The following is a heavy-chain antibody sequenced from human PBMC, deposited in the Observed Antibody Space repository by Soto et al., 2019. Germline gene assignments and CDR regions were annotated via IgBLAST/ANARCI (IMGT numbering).Heavy chain of an antibody. J-gene: IGHJ5*02. CDR3: ARDIAPAQDWFGP. Sequence: QVQLVQSGPEVKKPGASVKVSCKASGYTFSTYDINWVRQASGQGLEWLGWMNPKSGQTGYTQKFQGRVTMAANTSMTTAYMELSSLRAEDPAVYYCARDIAPAQDWFGPWGQGTLVTGSS. CDR1: GYTFSTYD. V-gene: IGHV1-8*01. CDR2: MNPKSGQT. D-gene: IGHD6-13*01.